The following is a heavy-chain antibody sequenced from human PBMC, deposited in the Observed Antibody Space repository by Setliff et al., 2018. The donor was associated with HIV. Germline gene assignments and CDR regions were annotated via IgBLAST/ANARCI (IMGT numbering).Heavy chain of an antibody. CDR3: ARGQASNDYGVSF. D-gene: IGHD4-17*01. Sequence: ASVKVSCKASGYTFTNFYMHWVRQAPGQGLGWMGIINPGGGNTRYPQRFQGRVSMTRDTSTSTVYMELSSLRSEDTAVYYCARGQASNDYGVSFWGQGTMVTVSS. V-gene: IGHV1-46*01. CDR1: GYTFTNFY. J-gene: IGHJ3*01. CDR2: INPGGGNT.